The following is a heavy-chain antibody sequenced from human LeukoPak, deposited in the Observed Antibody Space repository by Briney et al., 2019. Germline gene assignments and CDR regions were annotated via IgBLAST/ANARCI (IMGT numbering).Heavy chain of an antibody. D-gene: IGHD3-10*01. CDR1: GGSISSYY. V-gene: IGHV4-59*01. Sequence: PSETLSLTCTVSGGSISSYYWSWIRQPPGKGLEWIGYIYYSGSTNYNPSLKSRVTISVDTSKNQFSLKLSSVTAADTAVYYCASNRGLWFGGLLDAFDIWGQGTMVTVSS. CDR3: ASNRGLWFGGLLDAFDI. J-gene: IGHJ3*02. CDR2: IYYSGST.